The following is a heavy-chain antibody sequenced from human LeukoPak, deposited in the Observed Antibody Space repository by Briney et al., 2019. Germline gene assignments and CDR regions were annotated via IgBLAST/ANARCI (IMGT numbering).Heavy chain of an antibody. J-gene: IGHJ4*02. Sequence: GSLRLSCAASGFTFSSYGMHWVRQAPGKGLEWVAVIWYDGSRKYYADSVKGRFTISRDNSKNTLWLQMNSLRAEDTAVYYCARDDGSASGDYWGQGTLVTVSS. D-gene: IGHD6-25*01. CDR1: GFTFSSYG. CDR3: ARDDGSASGDY. V-gene: IGHV3-33*08. CDR2: IWYDGSRK.